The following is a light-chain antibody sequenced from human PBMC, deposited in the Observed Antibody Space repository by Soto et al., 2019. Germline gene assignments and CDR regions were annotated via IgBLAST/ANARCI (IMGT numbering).Light chain of an antibody. Sequence: QSVLTQSSSASASLGSSVKLTCTLSSGHSSYIIAWHQQQPGKAPRYLMKLEGSGSYNKGSGVPDRFSGSSSGAARYLTISSLQSEDESDYYRETWDSNPHVVFGGGTKLTVL. J-gene: IGLJ2*01. V-gene: IGLV4-60*03. CDR1: SGHSSYI. CDR2: LEGSGSY. CDR3: ETWDSNPHVV.